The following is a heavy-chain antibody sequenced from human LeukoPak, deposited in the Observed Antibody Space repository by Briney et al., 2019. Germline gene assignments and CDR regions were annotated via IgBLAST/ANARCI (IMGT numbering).Heavy chain of an antibody. V-gene: IGHV3-7*01. CDR2: IKQDGSDI. Sequence: GGSLRLSCAPSGFTFNGFWMRWVRQAPGKGLEWVANIKQDGSDIYYLGSVRGRFTISRDNAMNSLYLQMNSLRAEDTAVYYCTRDALYGDPSYYYMDVWGKGTTVTVSS. CDR1: GFTFNGFW. CDR3: TRDALYGDPSYYYMDV. D-gene: IGHD4-17*01. J-gene: IGHJ6*03.